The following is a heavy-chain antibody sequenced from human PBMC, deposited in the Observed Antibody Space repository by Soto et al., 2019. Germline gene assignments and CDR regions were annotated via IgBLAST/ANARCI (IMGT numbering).Heavy chain of an antibody. V-gene: IGHV3-23*01. D-gene: IGHD3-9*01. J-gene: IGHJ4*02. CDR3: AKTETFNGYYNAFDY. CDR2: ISGGGGST. Sequence: GSLRLSCAASGXSFAGYSLTWVRLAPGKGLEWVASISGGGGSTYYTDSVKGRFSISRDNSNRVVYLQMGSLTAGYTAVYYCAKTETFNGYYNAFDYWGQGTRVTVS. CDR1: GXSFAGYS.